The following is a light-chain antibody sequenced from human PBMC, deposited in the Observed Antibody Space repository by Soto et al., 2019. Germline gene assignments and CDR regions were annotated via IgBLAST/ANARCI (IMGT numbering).Light chain of an antibody. CDR2: EAT. Sequence: QSALTQPPSASGSPGQSVTISCTGTSSDVGGYKYVSWYQQHPGKAPKLLIYEATQRPSGVPDRFSGSKSGNTASLTVSGLQAEDEADYYCSSYADSNNLPFGGGTKLTVL. V-gene: IGLV2-8*01. CDR3: SSYADSNNLP. J-gene: IGLJ3*02. CDR1: SSDVGGYKY.